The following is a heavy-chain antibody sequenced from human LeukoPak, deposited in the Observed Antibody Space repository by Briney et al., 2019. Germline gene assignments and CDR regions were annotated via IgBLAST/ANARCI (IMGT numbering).Heavy chain of an antibody. V-gene: IGHV1-18*01. CDR2: ISGYSGNT. CDR3: ARVGATYGDPLEYDY. CDR1: GYSFTKCG. J-gene: IGHJ4*02. D-gene: IGHD2-21*02. Sequence: ASVKVSCKASGYSFTKCGISWVRQAPAQGLEWMGWISGYSGNTNYAPKLQGRVTMTADTSRNTAYMELRSSTSGDTGTYLCARVGATYGDPLEYDYWGQGTLVSVSS.